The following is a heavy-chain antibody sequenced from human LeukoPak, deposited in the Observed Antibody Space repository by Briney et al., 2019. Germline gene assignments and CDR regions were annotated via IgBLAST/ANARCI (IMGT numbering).Heavy chain of an antibody. V-gene: IGHV1-24*01. CDR1: GYTLTEIS. CDR2: FDPEDGET. Sequence: ASVKVSCKVFGYTLTEISIHWVRQAPGKGLEWMGGFDPEDGETIYAEKFQARVTPTEDTSRDTAYMELSSLRSEDTAVYYCATTGPVTVATTGWFDPWGQGTLVTVSS. J-gene: IGHJ5*02. CDR3: ATTGPVTVATTGWFDP. D-gene: IGHD5-12*01.